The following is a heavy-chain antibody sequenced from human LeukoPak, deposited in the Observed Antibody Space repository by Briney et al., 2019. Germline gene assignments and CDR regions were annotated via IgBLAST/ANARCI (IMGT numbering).Heavy chain of an antibody. V-gene: IGHV3-23*01. CDR1: GFTFSSYA. CDR3: ASSYRGKYRAFDT. J-gene: IGHJ3*02. CDR2: ISGSGDST. D-gene: IGHD1-26*01. Sequence: GGSLRLSCVASGFTFSSYAMSWVRQAPGKGLEWVSAISGSGDSTYYADSVRGQFTISRDNAKNTLYLQMNSLRAEDTAVYYCASSYRGKYRAFDTWGQGTMVTVSS.